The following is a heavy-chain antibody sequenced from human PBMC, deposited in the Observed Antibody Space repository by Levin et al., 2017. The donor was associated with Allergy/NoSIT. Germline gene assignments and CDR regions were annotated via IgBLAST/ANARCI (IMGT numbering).Heavy chain of an antibody. CDR2: ISFDGSNE. CDR3: AKSPSLFHYYASGNPSDAFDI. CDR1: GFTFSTCG. D-gene: IGHD3-10*01. J-gene: IGHJ3*02. V-gene: IGHV3-30*18. Sequence: GGSLRLSCAASGFTFSTCGMHWVRQAPGKGLEWVSIISFDGSNEYYADSVKGRFTISRDNSKNTLFLQMNSLRTEDTAVYYCAKSPSLFHYYASGNPSDAFDIWGQGTMVTVSS.